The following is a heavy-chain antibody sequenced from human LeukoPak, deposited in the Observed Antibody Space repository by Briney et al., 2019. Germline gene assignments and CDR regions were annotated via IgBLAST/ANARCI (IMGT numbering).Heavy chain of an antibody. D-gene: IGHD2-15*01. V-gene: IGHV3-48*01. CDR1: GFIFSGHG. J-gene: IGHJ4*02. CDR2: ISSSSGGTI. CDR3: ARDRGYCSGGTCYASFDH. Sequence: GGAPTLSCAAAGFIFSGHGMNWGRQAPREGGEFILFISSSSGGTIYYADSVKGRFTISRDNAKNSVYLQMNSLRAEDTAVYYCARDRGYCSGGTCYASFDHWGQGTLVTVSS.